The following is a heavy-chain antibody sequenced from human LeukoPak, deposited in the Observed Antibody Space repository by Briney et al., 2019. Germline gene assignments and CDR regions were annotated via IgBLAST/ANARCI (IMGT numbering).Heavy chain of an antibody. Sequence: GSLRLSCAASGFTFSSYAMSWVRQAPGKGLEWVSAISGSGGSTYYADSVKGRFTISRDNSKNTLYLQMNSLRAEDTAVYYCAKDLRRCSSTSCYGPRWGQGTLVTVSS. CDR3: AKDLRRCSSTSCYGPR. CDR2: ISGSGGST. J-gene: IGHJ4*02. D-gene: IGHD2-2*01. CDR1: GFTFSSYA. V-gene: IGHV3-23*01.